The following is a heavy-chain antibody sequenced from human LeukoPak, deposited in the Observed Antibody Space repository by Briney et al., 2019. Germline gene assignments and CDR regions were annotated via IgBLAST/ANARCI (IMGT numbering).Heavy chain of an antibody. Sequence: GGSLRLSCAASGFTLSSYAMSWVRQGPGKGLEWVSAISVSGNTYHADAVKGRFTISRDSSKNTRYLQMNNLRGWDAAGDYWAKAPVKTCSGAYCYPFDYWSQGTLVTVSS. J-gene: IGHJ4*02. V-gene: IGHV3-23*01. CDR1: GFTLSSYA. CDR3: AKAPVKTCSGAYCYPFDY. D-gene: IGHD2-15*01. CDR2: ISVSGNT.